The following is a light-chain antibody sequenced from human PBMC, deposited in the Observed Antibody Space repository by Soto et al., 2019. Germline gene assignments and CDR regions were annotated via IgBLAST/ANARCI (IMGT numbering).Light chain of an antibody. V-gene: IGKV1-5*01. CDR1: RTVSRL. Sequence: DIQVTQSPSTLSASVGDSVTITCRVSRTVSRLLAWYQHKPGPAPRLLIYDASFLESGVPSRFSGSGSGTDFTLTITSLQPDDCGTYYCQIYQSYSALTFGGGTKVEIK. J-gene: IGKJ4*01. CDR3: QIYQSYSALT. CDR2: DAS.